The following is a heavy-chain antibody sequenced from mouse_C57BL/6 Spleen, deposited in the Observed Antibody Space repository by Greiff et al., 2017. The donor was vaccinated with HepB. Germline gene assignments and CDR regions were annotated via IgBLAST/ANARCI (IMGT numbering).Heavy chain of an antibody. Sequence: QVQLQQPGAELVKPGASVKVSCKASGYTFTSYWMHWVKQRPGQGLEWIGRIHPSDSDTNYNQKFKGKATLTVDKSSSTAYMQLSSLTSEDSAVYYCAILYYYGSPPFDYWGQGTTLTVSS. D-gene: IGHD1-1*01. CDR2: IHPSDSDT. CDR1: GYTFTSYW. V-gene: IGHV1-74*01. J-gene: IGHJ2*01. CDR3: AILYYYGSPPFDY.